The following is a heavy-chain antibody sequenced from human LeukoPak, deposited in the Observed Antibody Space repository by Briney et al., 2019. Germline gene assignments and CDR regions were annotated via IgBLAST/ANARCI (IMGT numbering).Heavy chain of an antibody. Sequence: ASVKVSCKASGYTYTGYYMHWVRQAPGQGLEWMGWINPNSGGTNYAQKFPGRVTMTRDTSISTAYMELSRLRSDDTAVYYCARALTVTYQVGVYYFDYWGQGTLVTVFS. D-gene: IGHD4-17*01. CDR3: ARALTVTYQVGVYYFDY. J-gene: IGHJ4*02. CDR2: INPNSGGT. V-gene: IGHV1-2*02. CDR1: GYTYTGYY.